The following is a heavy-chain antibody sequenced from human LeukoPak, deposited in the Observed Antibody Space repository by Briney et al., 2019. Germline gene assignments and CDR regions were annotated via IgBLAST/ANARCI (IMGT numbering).Heavy chain of an antibody. CDR3: ARPRTRYYDFWSGYVH. J-gene: IGHJ4*02. V-gene: IGHV4-34*01. Sequence: SETLSLTCAVYGGSFSGYYWSWIRQPPGKGLEWIGEINHSGSTNYNPSLKSRVTISVDTSKNQFSLKLSSVTAADTAVYYWARPRTRYYDFWSGYVHWGQGTLVTVSS. CDR2: INHSGST. D-gene: IGHD3-3*01. CDR1: GGSFSGYY.